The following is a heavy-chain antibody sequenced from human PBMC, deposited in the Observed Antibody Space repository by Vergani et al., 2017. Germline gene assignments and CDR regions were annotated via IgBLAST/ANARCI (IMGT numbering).Heavy chain of an antibody. CDR1: GFTLSNYD. D-gene: IGHD3-16*01. CDR3: AKHFRGWGIDY. V-gene: IGHV3-30*02. CDR2: IQFDGSNQ. Sequence: QVKLVESGGGVFQRGGSLRLSCATSGFTLSNYDMQWIRQGPGKGLEFVAFIQFDGSNQYYADSVKGRFTLSRDFSKNTLYLQMNSLRTDDTATYYCAKHFRGWGIDYWGQGTQVIVSS. J-gene: IGHJ4*02.